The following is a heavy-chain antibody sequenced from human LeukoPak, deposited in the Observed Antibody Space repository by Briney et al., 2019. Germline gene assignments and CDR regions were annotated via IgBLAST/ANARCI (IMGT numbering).Heavy chain of an antibody. V-gene: IGHV1-8*01. CDR3: ARAYCSSTSCHHDAFDI. CDR1: GYTFTSYD. J-gene: IGHJ3*02. D-gene: IGHD2-2*01. Sequence: ASVKVSCKASGYTFTSYDINWVRQATGQGLEWMGWMNPNSGSTGYAQKFQGRVTMTRNTSISTAYMELSSLRSEDTAVYYCARAYCSSTSCHHDAFDIWGQGTMVTVSS. CDR2: MNPNSGST.